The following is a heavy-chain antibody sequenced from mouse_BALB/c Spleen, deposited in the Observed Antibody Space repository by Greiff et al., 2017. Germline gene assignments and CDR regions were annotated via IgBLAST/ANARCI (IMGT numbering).Heavy chain of an antibody. CDR1: GFTFSSYG. Sequence: EVQLVESGGGLVQPGGSLKLSCAASGFTFSSYGMSWVRQTPDKRLELVATINSNGGSTYYPDSVKGRYTISRDNAKNTLYLQMSSLKSEDTAMYYCARCVWLRRGGYAMDYWGQGTSVTVSS. D-gene: IGHD2-2*01. J-gene: IGHJ4*01. V-gene: IGHV5-6-3*01. CDR3: ARCVWLRRGGYAMDY. CDR2: INSNGGST.